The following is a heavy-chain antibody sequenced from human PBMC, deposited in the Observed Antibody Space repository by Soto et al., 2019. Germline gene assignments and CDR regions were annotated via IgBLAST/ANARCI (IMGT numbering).Heavy chain of an antibody. V-gene: IGHV3-15*01. CDR3: TLVVRAYPTTYSYDSSGYTFDY. Sequence: EVQLVESGGGLVKPGGSLRLSCAASGFTFSNAWMSWVRQAPGKGLEWVGRIKSKTDGGTTDYAAPVKGRFTISRDDSKNTLYLQMNSLKTEDTAVYYCTLVVRAYPTTYSYDSSGYTFDYWGQGTLVTVSS. CDR1: GFTFSNAW. J-gene: IGHJ4*02. D-gene: IGHD3-22*01. CDR2: IKSKTDGGTT.